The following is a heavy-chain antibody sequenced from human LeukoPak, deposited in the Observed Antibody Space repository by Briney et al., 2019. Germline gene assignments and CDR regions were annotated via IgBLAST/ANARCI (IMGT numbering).Heavy chain of an antibody. D-gene: IGHD6-13*01. CDR3: ARASSSWDDAFDI. V-gene: IGHV3-13*01. Sequence: GGSLRLSCAASGFTFSSYDMHWVRHATGKGLEWVSAIGTAGDTYYPGSVKGRFTISRENAKNSLYLQMNSLRAGDTAVYYCARASSSWDDAFDIWGQGTMVTVSS. J-gene: IGHJ3*02. CDR1: GFTFSSYD. CDR2: IGTAGDT.